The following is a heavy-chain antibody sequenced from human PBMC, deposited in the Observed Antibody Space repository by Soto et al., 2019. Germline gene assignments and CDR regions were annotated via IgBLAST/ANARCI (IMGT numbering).Heavy chain of an antibody. D-gene: IGHD3-22*01. CDR3: ARGAMIAKLYYFDY. Sequence: SVTVSCTASGGTFSSYAISWVRQAPGQGLEWMGGIIPIFGTANYAQKFQGRVTITADESTSTAYMELSSLRSEDTAVYYCARGAMIAKLYYFDYWGQGTLVNVSS. V-gene: IGHV1-69*01. CDR1: GGTFSSYA. J-gene: IGHJ4*02. CDR2: IIPIFGTA.